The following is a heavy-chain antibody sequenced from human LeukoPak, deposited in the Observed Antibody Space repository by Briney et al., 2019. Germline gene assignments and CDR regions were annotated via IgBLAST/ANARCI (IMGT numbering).Heavy chain of an antibody. CDR2: IIPILGIA. D-gene: IGHD2-2*01. J-gene: IGHJ5*02. CDR3: ARTIVVPAALGDWFDP. V-gene: IGHV1-69*02. CDR1: GGTFSSYT. Sequence: SVKVSCKASGGTFSSYTISWVRQAPGQGLEWMGRIIPILGIANYAQKFQGRVTITADKSTSTAYMELSSLRSEDTAVYYCARTIVVPAALGDWFDPWGRGTLVTVSS.